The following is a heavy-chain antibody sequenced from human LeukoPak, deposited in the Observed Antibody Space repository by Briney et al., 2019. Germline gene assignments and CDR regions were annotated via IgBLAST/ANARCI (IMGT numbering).Heavy chain of an antibody. V-gene: IGHV1-8*01. Sequence: ASVKVSCKASGYTFTSYDVNWVRQATGQGLEWMGWMNPNSGNTGYAQKFQGRVTMTRNTSISTAYMELSSLRSEDTAVYYCARDYYDSSGYDYWGQGTLVTVSS. CDR1: GYTFTSYD. D-gene: IGHD3-22*01. CDR3: ARDYYDSSGYDY. J-gene: IGHJ4*02. CDR2: MNPNSGNT.